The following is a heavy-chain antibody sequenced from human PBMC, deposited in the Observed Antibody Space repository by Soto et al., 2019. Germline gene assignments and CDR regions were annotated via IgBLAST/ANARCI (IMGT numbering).Heavy chain of an antibody. CDR1: GGGINTFNNFA. Sequence: QVQLVQSGAEVKEPGSSVKVFCQASGGGINTFNNFAITWVRQAPGQGLEWLGGIIPIRGTTNYAQNFQGRVTITVDSSTKTSFMELSDPTSDDTAVYYCARDGGVALGTAKVWGQGALVTVS. CDR2: IIPIRGTT. V-gene: IGHV1-69*01. CDR3: ARDGGVALGTAKV. J-gene: IGHJ4*02. D-gene: IGHD2-8*02.